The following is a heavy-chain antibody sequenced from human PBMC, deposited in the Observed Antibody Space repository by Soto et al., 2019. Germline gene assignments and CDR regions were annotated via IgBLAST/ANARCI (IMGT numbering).Heavy chain of an antibody. J-gene: IGHJ6*02. CDR1: GGSISSRSYY. D-gene: IGHD1-26*01. CDR3: ARHELYNVMDV. V-gene: IGHV4-39*01. CDR2: IYYSGST. Sequence: PSEILSLTCSVSGGSISSRSYYWGWIRQPPGKGLEWIGSIYYSGSTYYNPSLKSRVTISVDTSKNQFSLKLSSVTAADTAVYYCARHELYNVMDVWGQGTTVTGSS.